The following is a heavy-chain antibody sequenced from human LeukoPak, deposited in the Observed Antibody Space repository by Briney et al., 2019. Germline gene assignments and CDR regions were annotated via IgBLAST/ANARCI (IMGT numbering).Heavy chain of an antibody. CDR3: ARPLAVAANWFDP. CDR2: ISSNGATT. D-gene: IGHD6-19*01. J-gene: IGHJ5*02. Sequence: QTGGSLRLSCSASGFTFNRFYLHWVRQAPGKGLEFVSHISSNGATTYYADSVKGRFTISRDNSKNTLYLQMSSLRADDTAVYYCARPLAVAANWFDPWGQGTLVTVSS. CDR1: GFTFNRFY. V-gene: IGHV3-64D*06.